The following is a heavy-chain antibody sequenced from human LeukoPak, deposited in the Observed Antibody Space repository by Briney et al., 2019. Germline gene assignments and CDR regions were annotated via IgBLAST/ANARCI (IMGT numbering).Heavy chain of an antibody. D-gene: IGHD4-17*01. CDR1: GCTFTSYG. CDR3: AREGGGTYGDAFDI. V-gene: IGHV1-18*01. J-gene: IGHJ3*02. CDR2: VRVYNGNT. Sequence: ASVKVSCKASGCTFTSYGISWVRQAPGQGLEWMGWVRVYNGNTEYAQKFQGRVTLTTDTSTSTAYMDLRSLRSDDTAVYYCAREGGGTYGDAFDIWGQGTMVTVSS.